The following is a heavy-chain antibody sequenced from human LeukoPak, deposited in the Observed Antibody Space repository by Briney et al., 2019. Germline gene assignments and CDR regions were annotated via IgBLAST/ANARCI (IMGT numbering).Heavy chain of an antibody. D-gene: IGHD5-12*01. CDR3: AKDDAWVRYQD. V-gene: IGHV3-23*01. CDR1: GFTFSSYA. CDR2: ISGSGGST. J-gene: IGHJ4*02. Sequence: GGSLRLSCAASGFTFSSYAMSWVRQAPGKGLEWVSAISGSGGSTYYADSVKGRFTISRDNSKNTPDLQMNSLRAEDTAVYYCAKDDAWVRYQDWGQGTLVTVSS.